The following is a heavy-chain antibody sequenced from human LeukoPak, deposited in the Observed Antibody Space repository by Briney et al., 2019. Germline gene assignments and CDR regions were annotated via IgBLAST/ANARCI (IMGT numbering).Heavy chain of an antibody. CDR2: INHSGST. V-gene: IGHV4-39*07. CDR1: GGSISSSSYY. CDR3: ARGEDSSSWYRFGY. J-gene: IGHJ4*02. Sequence: SETLSLTCTVSGGSISSSSYYWGWIRQPPGKGLEWIGEINHSGSTNYNPSLKSRVTISVDTSKNQFSLKLSSVTAADTAVYYCARGEDSSSWYRFGYWGQGTLVTVSS. D-gene: IGHD6-13*01.